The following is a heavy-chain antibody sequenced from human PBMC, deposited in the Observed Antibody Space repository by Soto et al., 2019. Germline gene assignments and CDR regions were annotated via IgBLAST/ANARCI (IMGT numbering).Heavy chain of an antibody. CDR1: GFTFSSYA. V-gene: IGHV3-23*01. J-gene: IGHJ4*02. CDR2: ISGSGGST. Sequence: GGSLRLSCAASGFTFSSYAMSWVRQAPGKGLEWVSAISGSGGSTYYADSVKGRFTISRDNSKNTLYLQMNSLRAEDTAVYYCAKACRGYSGYDPYSTFDYWGQGTLVTVSS. D-gene: IGHD5-12*01. CDR3: AKACRGYSGYDPYSTFDY.